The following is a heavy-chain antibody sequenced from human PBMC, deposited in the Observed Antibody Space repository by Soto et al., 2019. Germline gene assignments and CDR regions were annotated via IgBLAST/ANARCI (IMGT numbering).Heavy chain of an antibody. Sequence: GTSVKVSCKASGYTFTSYCISWVRQDPGQRLEWMGWINAGNGNTKYSQKFQGRVTITRDTSATTAYMELSSLRSEDTAVYYCARVGTTVTTYWYFDLWGRGTLVTVSS. CDR2: INAGNGNT. CDR3: ARVGTTVTTYWYFDL. J-gene: IGHJ2*01. CDR1: GYTFTSYC. D-gene: IGHD4-17*01. V-gene: IGHV1-3*01.